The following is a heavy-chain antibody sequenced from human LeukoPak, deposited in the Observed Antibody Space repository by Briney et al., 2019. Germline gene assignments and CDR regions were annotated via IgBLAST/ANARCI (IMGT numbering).Heavy chain of an antibody. CDR1: GFTFSSYA. CDR3: ARDTIDAGSPDANWFDP. J-gene: IGHJ5*02. D-gene: IGHD3-9*01. V-gene: IGHV3-30-3*01. CDR2: ISYDGSNK. Sequence: AGGSLRLSCAASGFTFSSYAMHWVRQAPGKGLEWVAVISYDGSNKYYADSVKGRFTISRDNSKNTLYLQMNSLRAEDTAVYYCARDTIDAGSPDANWFDPWGQGTLVTVSS.